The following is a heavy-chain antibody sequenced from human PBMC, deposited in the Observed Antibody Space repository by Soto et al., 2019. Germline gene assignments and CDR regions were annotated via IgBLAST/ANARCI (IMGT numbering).Heavy chain of an antibody. V-gene: IGHV3-30-3*01. CDR1: GFTFSSYA. CDR3: ARPTVTTSWYFDL. D-gene: IGHD4-17*01. CDR2: ISYDGSNK. Sequence: QVQLVESGGGVVQPGRSLRLSCAASGFTFSSYAMHWVRQAPGKGLEWVAVISYDGSNKYYADSVKGRFTISRDNSKNTLYLQMNSLRAEDTAVYYCARPTVTTSWYFDLWGRGTLVTVSS. J-gene: IGHJ2*01.